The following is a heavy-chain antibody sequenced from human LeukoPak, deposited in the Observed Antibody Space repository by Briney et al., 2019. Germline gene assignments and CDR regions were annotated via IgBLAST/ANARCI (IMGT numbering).Heavy chain of an antibody. CDR2: IWYDGSNK. CDR3: ARAEGYCDSSGNDAFDI. V-gene: IGHV3-33*01. D-gene: IGHD3-22*01. CDR1: GFTFSSYG. Sequence: GRSLRLSCAASGFTFSSYGMHWVRQAPGKGLEWVAVIWYDGSNKYYADSVKGRFTISRDNSKNTLYLQINSLRAEDTAVYYCARAEGYCDSSGNDAFDIWGQGTMVTVSS. J-gene: IGHJ3*02.